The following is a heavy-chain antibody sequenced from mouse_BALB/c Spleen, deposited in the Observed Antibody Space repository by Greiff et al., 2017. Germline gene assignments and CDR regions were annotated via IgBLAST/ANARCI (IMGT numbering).Heavy chain of an antibody. Sequence: EVQLVESGPGLVKPSQSLSLTCTVTGYSITSDYAWNWIRQFPGNKLEWMGYISYSGSTSYNPSLKSRISITRDTSKNQFFLQLNSVTTEDTATYYCARDGWYYAMDYWGQGTSVTVSS. V-gene: IGHV3-2*02. CDR2: ISYSGST. J-gene: IGHJ4*01. D-gene: IGHD2-3*01. CDR3: ARDGWYYAMDY. CDR1: GYSITSDYA.